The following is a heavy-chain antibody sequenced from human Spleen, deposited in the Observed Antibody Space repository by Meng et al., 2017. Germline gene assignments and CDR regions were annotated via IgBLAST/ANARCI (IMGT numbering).Heavy chain of an antibody. CDR2: ISVSGGNT. J-gene: IGHJ4*02. CDR1: GFTFGDYA. V-gene: IGHV3-23*01. D-gene: IGHD1-1*01. Sequence: GESLKTSCTASGFTFGDYAMSWVRQAPGKGLEWVSLISVSGGNTYYADSVQGRFTISRDNSKNTLYLQMNSLRAEDTAVYYCATKTTELDNWGQGTQVTVSS. CDR3: ATKTTELDN.